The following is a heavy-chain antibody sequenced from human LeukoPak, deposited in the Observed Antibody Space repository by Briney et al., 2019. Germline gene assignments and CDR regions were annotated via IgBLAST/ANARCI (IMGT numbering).Heavy chain of an antibody. V-gene: IGHV4-38-2*02. J-gene: IGHJ4*02. Sequence: PSETLSLTCTVSGYSISSGYYWGWIRQPPGKGLEWIGSIYHSGSTYYNPSLKSRVTISVDTSKNQFSLKLSSVTAAETAMYYCTTERVRGGPAVLVVFDYWGQGTLVTVSS. CDR3: TTERVRGGPAVLVVFDY. CDR2: IYHSGST. D-gene: IGHD3-10*02. CDR1: GYSISSGYY.